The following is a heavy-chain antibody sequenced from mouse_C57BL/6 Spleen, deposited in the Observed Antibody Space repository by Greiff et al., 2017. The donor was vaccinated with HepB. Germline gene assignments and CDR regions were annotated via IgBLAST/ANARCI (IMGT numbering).Heavy chain of an antibody. CDR2: FHPYNDDT. CDR3: ARGRQYGSSSHYWYVDV. Sequence: VQLQQSGAELVKPGASVKMSCKASGYTFTTYPIEWMKQNHGKSLEWIGNFHPYNDDTKYNEKFKGKATLTVDKSSSTVYLELSRLTSDDSAVYYRARGRQYGSSSHYWYVDVWGTGTTVTVSS. V-gene: IGHV1-47*01. J-gene: IGHJ1*03. CDR1: GYTFTTYP. D-gene: IGHD1-1*01.